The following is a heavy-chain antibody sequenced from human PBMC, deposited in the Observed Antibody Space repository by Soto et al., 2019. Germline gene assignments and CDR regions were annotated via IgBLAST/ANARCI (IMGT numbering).Heavy chain of an antibody. J-gene: IGHJ4*02. CDR1: GFTFSSYA. CDR3: AKSLSFVPMGTDDY. Sequence: GGSLRLSCAASGFTFSSYAMSWVRQAPGKGLEWVSAISGSGGSTYYADSVKGRFTISRDNSKNTLYLQMNSLRAEDTAVYYCAKSLSFVPMGTDDYWGQGTLVTVSS. D-gene: IGHD3-10*01. V-gene: IGHV3-23*01. CDR2: ISGSGGST.